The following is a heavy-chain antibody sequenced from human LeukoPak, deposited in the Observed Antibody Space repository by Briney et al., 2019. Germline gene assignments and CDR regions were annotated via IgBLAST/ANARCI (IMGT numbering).Heavy chain of an antibody. J-gene: IGHJ4*02. D-gene: IGHD5-18*01. Sequence: SETLSLTCAVYGGSFSGYYWSWIRQPPGKGLEWIGEINHSGSTNYNPSLKSRVTISVDTSKNQFSLKLSSVTAADTAVYYCARGRYSYGPYYFDYWGQGTLVTVSS. V-gene: IGHV4-34*01. CDR3: ARGRYSYGPYYFDY. CDR2: INHSGST. CDR1: GGSFSGYY.